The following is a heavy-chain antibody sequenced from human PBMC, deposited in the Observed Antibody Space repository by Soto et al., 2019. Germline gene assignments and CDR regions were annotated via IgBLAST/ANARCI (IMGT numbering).Heavy chain of an antibody. J-gene: IGHJ4*02. CDR3: AKGFGTDWAFDY. V-gene: IGHV3-30*18. Sequence: QVHLVESGGGVVQPGRSLRLSCAASGFSFSTYGMHWVRQAPGKGLEWVAFISNDGSNKYYADSVKGRFTISRDNSKNTLYLQMNSLRAEDTAVYYCAKGFGTDWAFDYWGQGTLGTVSS. CDR1: GFSFSTYG. D-gene: IGHD3-16*01. CDR2: ISNDGSNK.